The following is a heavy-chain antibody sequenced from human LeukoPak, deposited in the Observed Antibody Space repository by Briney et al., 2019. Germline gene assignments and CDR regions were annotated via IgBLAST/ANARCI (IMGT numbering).Heavy chain of an antibody. Sequence: SVKVSCKDSGGTFSSYAISWVRQAPGQGIEWMGGIIPIFGTANYAQKFQGRVTITTDESTSTAYMELSSLRSEDTAVYYCARGITGTTWWFDPWGQGTLVTVSS. J-gene: IGHJ5*02. CDR3: ARGITGTTWWFDP. D-gene: IGHD1-7*01. CDR1: GGTFSSYA. CDR2: IIPIFGTA. V-gene: IGHV1-69*05.